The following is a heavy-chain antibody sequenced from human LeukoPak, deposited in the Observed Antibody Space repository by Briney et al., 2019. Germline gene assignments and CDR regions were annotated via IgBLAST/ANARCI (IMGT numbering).Heavy chain of an antibody. Sequence: GGSLRLSCAASGFTFSSYWMSWVRQAPGKGLEWVANIKQDGNEKYYVDSVKGRFTISRDNAKNSLYLQMNSLRAEDTAVYDCARRVPAAIVLVSSWFDPWGQGTLVTVSS. V-gene: IGHV3-7*01. D-gene: IGHD2-2*01. CDR1: GFTFSSYW. CDR2: IKQDGNEK. CDR3: ARRVPAAIVLVSSWFDP. J-gene: IGHJ5*02.